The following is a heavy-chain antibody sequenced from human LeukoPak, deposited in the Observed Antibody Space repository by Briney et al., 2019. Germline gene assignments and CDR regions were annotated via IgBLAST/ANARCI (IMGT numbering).Heavy chain of an antibody. Sequence: GGSLRLSCAASGFTVSSNYMSWVRQAPGKGLEWVSVIYSGGSTYYADSVKGRFTISRDNSKNTLYLQMNSLRAEDTAVYYCARRSSGWSNKHFDYWGQGTLVTVSS. CDR3: ARRSSGWSNKHFDY. D-gene: IGHD6-19*01. CDR1: GFTVSSNY. V-gene: IGHV3-53*01. CDR2: IYSGGST. J-gene: IGHJ4*02.